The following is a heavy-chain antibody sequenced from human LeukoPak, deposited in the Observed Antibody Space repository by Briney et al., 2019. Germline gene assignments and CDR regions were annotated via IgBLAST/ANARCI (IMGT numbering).Heavy chain of an antibody. CDR2: INPGGGAT. D-gene: IGHD6-19*01. Sequence: ASVKVSCKASGYTFTSYYMHWVRQAPGQGLEWMGIINPGGGATSYAQKFQGRVTMTSDTSTSTLYMELSNLRSEDTAVYYCARDKIPVGGDYFDYWGQGTLVTVSS. CDR3: ARDKIPVGGDYFDY. CDR1: GYTFTSYY. J-gene: IGHJ4*02. V-gene: IGHV1-46*01.